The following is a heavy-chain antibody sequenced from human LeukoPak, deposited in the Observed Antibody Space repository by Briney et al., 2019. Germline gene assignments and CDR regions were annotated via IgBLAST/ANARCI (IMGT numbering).Heavy chain of an antibody. CDR1: GFTVSTNY. CDR2: IYGGGST. CDR3: ARDRDGYNPFDY. Sequence: GGSLRLSCAASGFTVSTNYMSWVRQAPGKGLEWVSVIYGGGSTYYADSVKGRFTISRDNSKNTLYLQMNSLRAEDTAVYYCARDRDGYNPFDYWGQATLVTVSS. V-gene: IGHV3-53*01. J-gene: IGHJ4*02. D-gene: IGHD5-24*01.